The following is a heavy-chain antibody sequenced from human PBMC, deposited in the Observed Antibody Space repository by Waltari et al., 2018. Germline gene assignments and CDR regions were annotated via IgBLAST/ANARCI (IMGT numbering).Heavy chain of an antibody. J-gene: IGHJ4*02. Sequence: QVQLQESGPGLVKPSETLSLTCDVSGYSISSGFNWGCIRQPPGKGLEYIGYISGTRGTTNYNPSLKSRVTISKDTSKNQFFLKLYSVTAADTAVFYCARDPGGTLDYWGQGILVTVSS. CDR3: ARDPGGTLDY. CDR1: GYSISSGFN. V-gene: IGHV4-38-2*02. D-gene: IGHD3-16*01. CDR2: ISGTRGTT.